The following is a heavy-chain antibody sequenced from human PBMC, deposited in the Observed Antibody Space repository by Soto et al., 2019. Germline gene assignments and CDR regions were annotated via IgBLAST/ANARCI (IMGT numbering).Heavy chain of an antibody. CDR3: ARHQAAFCTTARCYAFDY. CDR1: GYTFTNYW. D-gene: IGHD2-2*01. CDR2: IHPGDSET. Sequence: EVQLVQSGAEVKKPGESLQISCKASGYTFTNYWIGWLRQMPGKGLEGVGIIHPGDSETRHSPSLQGQGTITADKSISTAYLQWGSLKASDTAMYYCARHQAAFCTTARCYAFDYWGQGTLVTVSS. V-gene: IGHV5-51*03. J-gene: IGHJ4*02.